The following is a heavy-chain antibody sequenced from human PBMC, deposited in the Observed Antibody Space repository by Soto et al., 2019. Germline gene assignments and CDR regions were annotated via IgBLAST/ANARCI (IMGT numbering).Heavy chain of an antibody. Sequence: EVQLLESGGGLVQPGGSLRLSCAASGFTFSSYAMSWVRQAPGKGLEWVSAISGSGGTTYYADSVKGRFIFSRDNSKNSLYLQMNSLSAEDTAVYYCAKTANGWFIAFDICGQGTMVTVSS. CDR1: GFTFSSYA. D-gene: IGHD6-19*01. CDR2: ISGSGGTT. V-gene: IGHV3-23*01. J-gene: IGHJ3*02. CDR3: AKTANGWFIAFDI.